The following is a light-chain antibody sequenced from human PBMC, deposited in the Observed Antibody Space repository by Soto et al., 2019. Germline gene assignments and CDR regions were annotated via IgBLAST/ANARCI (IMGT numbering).Light chain of an antibody. CDR1: QSLEYSDGNTY. CDR2: KVS. CDR3: LRCTRWPPYT. J-gene: IGKJ2*01. Sequence: DVVMTQSPLSLPVTLGQPASISCRSSQSLEYSDGNTYLNWFQQRPGQSPRRLIYKVSNRDSGVLDRRGVGRSGTDVTLKISRLEAEDVGVDYCLRCTRWPPYTLGQGTKLEIK. V-gene: IGKV2-30*01.